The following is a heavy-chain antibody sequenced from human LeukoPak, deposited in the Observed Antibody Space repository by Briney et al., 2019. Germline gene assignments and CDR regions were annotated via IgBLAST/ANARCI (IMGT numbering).Heavy chain of an antibody. Sequence: SVTVACKASGGTFNNSAISWVRQAPGQGLEWMGRIIPILGIPNYTQKFQGRVTITADTSTSTAFMELSGLRSEDTAVYYCAQRLSWLDPWGQGTLVTVS. D-gene: IGHD4-17*01. V-gene: IGHV1-69*10. CDR1: GGTFNNSA. CDR2: IIPILGIP. J-gene: IGHJ5*02. CDR3: AQRLSWLDP.